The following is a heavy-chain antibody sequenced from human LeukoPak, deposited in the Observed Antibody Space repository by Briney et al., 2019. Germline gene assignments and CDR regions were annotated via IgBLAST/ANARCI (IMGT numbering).Heavy chain of an antibody. CDR2: ISSGGNTI. CDR1: GFTFSDNY. CDR3: ANGVVTPPNNYYYCYMDV. D-gene: IGHD4-23*01. J-gene: IGHJ6*03. V-gene: IGHV3-11*04. Sequence: GGSLRLSCAASGFTFSDNYVTWIRQAPGKGLEWVSYISSGGNTIYYADSVKGRFTISRDNAKNSLYLQMNSLRAEDTAVYYCANGVVTPPNNYYYCYMDVWGKGTTVTVSS.